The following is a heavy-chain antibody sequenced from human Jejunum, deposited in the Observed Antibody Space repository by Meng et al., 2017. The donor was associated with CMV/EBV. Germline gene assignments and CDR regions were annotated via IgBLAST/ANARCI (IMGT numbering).Heavy chain of an antibody. V-gene: IGHV3-23*03. CDR1: GFTFGDFS. CDR2: VYAAGSET. J-gene: IGHJ4*02. Sequence: SGFTFGDFSMTWVRQAPGKGLEWVSVVYAAGSETSYADSVKGRFTISRDNSKSTLYLQMNRLRAEDTAVYYCAKGHTTSWYSFDYWGQGTLVTVSS. D-gene: IGHD6-13*01. CDR3: AKGHTTSWYSFDY.